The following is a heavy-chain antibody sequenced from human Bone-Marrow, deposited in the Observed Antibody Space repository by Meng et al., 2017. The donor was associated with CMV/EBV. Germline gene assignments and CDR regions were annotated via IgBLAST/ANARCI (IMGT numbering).Heavy chain of an antibody. V-gene: IGHV3-21*01. J-gene: IGHJ4*01. CDR1: GFTFSSYS. D-gene: IGHD2-2*01. CDR2: ISSSSSYI. CDR3: AASSTTWPYYFAY. Sequence: GGSLRLSCAASGFTFSSYSMNWVRQAPGKGLEWVSSISSSSSYIYYADSVKGRFTISRDNAKNSLYLQMNSLRAEDTAVYYCAASSTTWPYYFAYWGHGPRVTCSS.